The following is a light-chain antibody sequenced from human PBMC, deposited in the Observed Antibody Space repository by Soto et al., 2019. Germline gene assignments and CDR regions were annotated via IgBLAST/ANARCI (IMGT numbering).Light chain of an antibody. CDR1: QSVSSSY. CDR2: GAS. V-gene: IGKV3-20*01. CDR3: QQYGSSPGLT. Sequence: EIVLTQSPGTLSLSPGERATLSCRASQSVSSSYLAWYQQKPGQAPRLLIYGASSRATGIPDRFSGSGSGTDFTLTISRLEPEDFEVYCCQQYGSSPGLTFGGGTKVEIK. J-gene: IGKJ4*01.